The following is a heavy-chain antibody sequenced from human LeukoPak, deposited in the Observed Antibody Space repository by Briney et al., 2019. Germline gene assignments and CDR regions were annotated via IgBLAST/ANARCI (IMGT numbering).Heavy chain of an antibody. CDR3: ARDPAGARGNLDY. CDR1: GFTFTSYG. D-gene: IGHD1-1*01. J-gene: IGHJ4*02. CDR2: IWYDGTNK. Sequence: PGGSLRLSCAASGFTFTSYGMHWVRQAPGKGLEWVAVIWYDGTNKYYADSVKGRFTISKDNSKNTVYLQMNSLRVEDTAVYYCARDPAGARGNLDYWGQGTLVIVSS. V-gene: IGHV3-33*01.